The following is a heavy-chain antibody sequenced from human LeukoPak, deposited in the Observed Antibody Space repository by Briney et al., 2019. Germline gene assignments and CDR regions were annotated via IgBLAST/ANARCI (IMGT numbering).Heavy chain of an antibody. D-gene: IGHD5-12*01. CDR1: GFTFSSYW. V-gene: IGHV3-74*01. J-gene: IGHJ6*03. CDR3: IRTLIVATSPYMDV. Sequence: PGGSLRLSCAASGFTFSSYWMHWVRQPPGKGLVWVSRVNSDGTGTTYADSVEGRFTISRDNAKNTVYLQMHSLRAEDTAIYYCIRTLIVATSPYMDVWGKGTTVTVSS. CDR2: VNSDGTGT.